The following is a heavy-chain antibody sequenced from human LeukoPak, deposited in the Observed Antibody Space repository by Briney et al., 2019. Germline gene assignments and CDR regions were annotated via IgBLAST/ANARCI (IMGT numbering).Heavy chain of an antibody. CDR1: GFTFSGYG. V-gene: IGHV3-30*02. Sequence: AGGSLRLSCAASGFTFSGYGMHWVRQAPGKGLEWVAFIRYDGSNKYYADSVKGRFTISRDNSKNTLYLQMNSLRAEDTAVYYCAKDSITMVRGVITYFDYWGQGTLVTVSS. D-gene: IGHD3-10*01. CDR2: IRYDGSNK. J-gene: IGHJ4*02. CDR3: AKDSITMVRGVITYFDY.